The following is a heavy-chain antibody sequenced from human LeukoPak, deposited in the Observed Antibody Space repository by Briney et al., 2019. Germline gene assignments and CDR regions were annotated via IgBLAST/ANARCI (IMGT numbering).Heavy chain of an antibody. Sequence: GSLRLSCAASGFSVSSYYMDWVRQAPGKGLKWVSVIYSGGSTYYADSVKDRFTISRDNSKNTLFVQMNSLRAEDTAVYYCAREGSNGGYDYWGQGTLVTVAS. V-gene: IGHV3-53*01. CDR1: GFSVSSYY. CDR2: IYSGGST. CDR3: AREGSNGGYDY. J-gene: IGHJ4*02. D-gene: IGHD2-8*01.